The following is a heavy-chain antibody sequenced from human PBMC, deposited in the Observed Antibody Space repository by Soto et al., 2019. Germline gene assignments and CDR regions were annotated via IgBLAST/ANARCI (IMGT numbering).Heavy chain of an antibody. V-gene: IGHV4-34*01. D-gene: IGHD6-13*01. CDR2: INHSGST. CDR3: ARGGLHSSDY. J-gene: IGHJ4*02. CDR1: GGSFSGYY. Sequence: SETLSLTCAVYGGSFSGYYWSWIRQPPGKGLEWIGEINHSGSTNYNPSLKSRVTISVDTSKNQFSLKLSSVTAADTAVYYCARGGLHSSDYWGQGTPVTVSS.